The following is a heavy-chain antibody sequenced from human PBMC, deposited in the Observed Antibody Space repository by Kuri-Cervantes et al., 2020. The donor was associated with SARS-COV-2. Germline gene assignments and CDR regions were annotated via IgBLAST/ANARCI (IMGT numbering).Heavy chain of an antibody. D-gene: IGHD6-6*01. CDR1: GGSISSGGYY. CDR2: IYHSGST. Sequence: LRLSCTVSGGSISSGGYYWSWIRQPPGKGLEWIGYIYHSGSTYYNPSLKSRVTISVDRSKNQFSLKLSSVTAADTAVYYCATPARPGAFDAFDIWGQGTMVTVSS. J-gene: IGHJ3*02. CDR3: ATPARPGAFDAFDI. V-gene: IGHV4-30-2*01.